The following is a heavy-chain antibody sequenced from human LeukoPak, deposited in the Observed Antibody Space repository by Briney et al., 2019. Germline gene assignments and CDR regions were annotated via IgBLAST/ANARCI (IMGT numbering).Heavy chain of an antibody. CDR2: ISAYNGNT. CDR3: ATLSGWYESYYFDY. CDR1: GYTFTSYG. J-gene: IGHJ4*02. D-gene: IGHD6-19*01. Sequence: GASVKVSCKASGYTFTSYGISWVRQAPGQGLEWMGWISAYNGNTNYAQKLQGRVTMTEDTSTDTAYMELSSLRSEDTAVYYCATLSGWYESYYFDYWGQGTLVTVSS. V-gene: IGHV1-18*01.